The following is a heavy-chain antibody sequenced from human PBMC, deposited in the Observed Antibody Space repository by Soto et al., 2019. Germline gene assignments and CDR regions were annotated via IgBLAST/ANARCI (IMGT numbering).Heavy chain of an antibody. D-gene: IGHD3-10*01. Sequence: QVQLQESGPGVVKPSQTMSLTCTVSGDSITSGGYYWSWLRQQPGKGLEWIGYIYHSGGASYNPSLRGRAVSSIDTSKNQFVLRMNAVTAADTATYYCARDYYGAGSQYYYYGMEVWGQGATVTVSS. CDR3: ARDYYGAGSQYYYYGMEV. J-gene: IGHJ6*02. CDR1: GDSITSGGYY. V-gene: IGHV4-31*03. CDR2: IYHSGGA.